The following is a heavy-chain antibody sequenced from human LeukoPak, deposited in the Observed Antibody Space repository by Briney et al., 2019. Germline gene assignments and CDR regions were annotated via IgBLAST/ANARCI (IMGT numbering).Heavy chain of an antibody. CDR1: GFTFDDYA. V-gene: IGHV3-9*01. CDR2: ISWNSGSI. J-gene: IGHJ4*02. D-gene: IGHD1-26*01. CDR3: AKAVGSYNDGPDY. Sequence: GGSLRLSCAASGFTFDDYAMHWVRQAPGKGLEWVSGISWNSGSIGYADSVKGRFTISRDNAKNSLYLQMNSLRAEDTALYYCAKAVGSYNDGPDYWGQGTLVTVSS.